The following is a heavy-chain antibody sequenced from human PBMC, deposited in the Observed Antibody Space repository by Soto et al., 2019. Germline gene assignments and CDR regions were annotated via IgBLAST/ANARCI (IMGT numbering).Heavy chain of an antibody. CDR1: GGSISSGGYY. Sequence: PSETLSLTCTVSGGSISSGGYYWSWIRQPPGKGLEWIGYIYHSGSTYYNPSLKSRVTISVDRSKNQFSLKLSSVTAADTAVYYCARENNVLPGGYFDYWGQGTLVTVSS. CDR3: ARENNVLPGGYFDY. V-gene: IGHV4-30-2*01. D-gene: IGHD3-10*01. J-gene: IGHJ4*02. CDR2: IYHSGST.